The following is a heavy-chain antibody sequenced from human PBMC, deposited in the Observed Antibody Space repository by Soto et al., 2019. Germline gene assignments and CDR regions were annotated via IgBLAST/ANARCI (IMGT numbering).Heavy chain of an antibody. V-gene: IGHV3-74*01. J-gene: IGHJ4*02. CDR1: GFTFSSYY. CDR2: IKTDGSLS. Sequence: EVQLVESGGGLVQPGGYLRLSCVTSGFTFSSYYMHWVRQAPGKGLVWISRIKTDGSLSSYADSVKGRFTISRDNARNPLFLQMNSLSDDDTAVYYFARGFYGDPPALGYWGQGTLVSVSP. D-gene: IGHD4-17*01. CDR3: ARGFYGDPPALGY.